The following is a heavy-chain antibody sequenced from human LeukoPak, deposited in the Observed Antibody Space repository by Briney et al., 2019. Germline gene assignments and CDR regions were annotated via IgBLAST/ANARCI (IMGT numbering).Heavy chain of an antibody. CDR3: AKDVAMVTDYDY. D-gene: IGHD5-18*01. V-gene: IGHV3-23*01. CDR1: GFTFSSYA. CDR2: ISGSGGST. J-gene: IGHJ4*02. Sequence: GGSLRLSGAASGFTFSSYAMSWVRQAPGKGLEWVSAISGSGGSTYYADSVKGRFTISRDNSKNTLYLQMNSLRAEDTAVYYCAKDVAMVTDYDYWGQGTLVTVSS.